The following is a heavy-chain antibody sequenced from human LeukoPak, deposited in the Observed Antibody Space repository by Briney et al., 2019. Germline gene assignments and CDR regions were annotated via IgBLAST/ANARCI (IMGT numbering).Heavy chain of an antibody. CDR1: GYTFANFG. CDR2: FSVYNGNT. CDR3: ARTCSSSSCYMVH. J-gene: IGHJ4*02. D-gene: IGHD2-2*02. Sequence: GASVKVSCKASGYTFANFGITWVRQAPGQGLEWMGWFSVYNGNTNYAQNLQGRVTLTTDTSTSTAYMELRSLRSDDTALYYCARTCSSSSCYMVHWGQGTLVTVSS. V-gene: IGHV1-18*01.